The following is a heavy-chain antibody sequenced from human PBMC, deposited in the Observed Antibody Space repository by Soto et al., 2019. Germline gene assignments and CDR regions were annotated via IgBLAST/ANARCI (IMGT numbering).Heavy chain of an antibody. J-gene: IGHJ3*02. CDR3: TRHGSWHNDPFDI. CDR1: GFTFSGSA. Sequence: GGSLRLSCAASGFTFSGSAMHWVRQASGKGLEWVGRIRSKANSYATAYAASVKGRFTISRDDSKNTAYLQMNSLKTEDTAVYYCTRHGSWHNDPFDIWGQGTMVTVSS. CDR2: IRSKANSYAT. V-gene: IGHV3-73*01. D-gene: IGHD1-26*01.